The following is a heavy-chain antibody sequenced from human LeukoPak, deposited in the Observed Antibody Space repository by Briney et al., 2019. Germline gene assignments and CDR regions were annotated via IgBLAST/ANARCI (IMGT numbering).Heavy chain of an antibody. CDR2: ISSSSSYI. D-gene: IGHD6-13*01. V-gene: IGHV3-21*01. J-gene: IGHJ3*02. Sequence: PGGSLRLSCAASGFTFSSYGMSWVRQAPGKGLEWVSSISSSSSYIYYADSVKGRFTISRDNAKNSLYLQMNSLRAEDTAVYYCARARGSSWVYDAFDIWGQGTMVTVSS. CDR1: GFTFSSYG. CDR3: ARARGSSWVYDAFDI.